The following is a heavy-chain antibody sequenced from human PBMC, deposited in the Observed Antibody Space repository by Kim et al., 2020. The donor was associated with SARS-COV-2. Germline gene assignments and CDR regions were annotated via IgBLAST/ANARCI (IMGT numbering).Heavy chain of an antibody. CDR1: GFIFSRYG. V-gene: IGHV3-33*05. D-gene: IGHD1-26*01. CDR2: ISDDGSKK. Sequence: GGSLRLSCAASGFIFSRYGMHWVRQAPGKGLEWVTIISDDGSKKHYIDSVKGRFTISRDNSKNTVYLQMNSLRAEDTAVYYCAGFSGPKIPNPYYGKDVWGQGTTVTVSS. CDR3: AGFSGPKIPNPYYGKDV. J-gene: IGHJ6*02.